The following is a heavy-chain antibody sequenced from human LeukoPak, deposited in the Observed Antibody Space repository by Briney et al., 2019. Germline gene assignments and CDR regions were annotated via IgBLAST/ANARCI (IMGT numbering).Heavy chain of an antibody. CDR1: GFTFSGSA. J-gene: IGHJ6*02. Sequence: PGGSLRLSCAASGFTFSGSAMHWVRQASGKGLEWVGRIRSKANSYATAYAASVKGRFTISRDDSKNTAYLQMNSLKTEDTAVYYYTSNRNYNGMDVWGQGTTVTVSS. D-gene: IGHD3-16*02. CDR2: IRSKANSYAT. V-gene: IGHV3-73*01. CDR3: TSNRNYNGMDV.